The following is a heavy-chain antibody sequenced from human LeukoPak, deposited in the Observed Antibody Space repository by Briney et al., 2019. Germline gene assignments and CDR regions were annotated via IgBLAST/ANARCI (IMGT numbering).Heavy chain of an antibody. J-gene: IGHJ4*02. CDR2: INPNSGDT. V-gene: IGHV1-2*02. CDR3: AKDSSGGYNSH. D-gene: IGHD5-24*01. Sequence: GASVKVSCKTSGYIFKDFYIHWVRQAPGHGLEWMGWINPNSGDTNSAQRFQGRVTMTRDTSTGTAYMDLSSLTSDDTAVYFCAKDSSGGYNSHWGQGTQVTVSS. CDR1: GYIFKDFY.